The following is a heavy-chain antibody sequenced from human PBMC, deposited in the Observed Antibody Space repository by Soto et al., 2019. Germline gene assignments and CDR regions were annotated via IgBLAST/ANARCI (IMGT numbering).Heavy chain of an antibody. CDR2: ISSSSSYI. CDR3: ARVPVDTAFHPYYFDY. CDR1: GFTFSSYS. V-gene: IGHV3-21*01. D-gene: IGHD5-18*01. Sequence: EVQLVESGGGLVKPGGSLRLSCAASGFTFSSYSMNWVRQAPGKGLEWVSSISSSSSYIYYADSVKGRFTISRDNAKNSLYLQMNSLRSEDTAVYYCARVPVDTAFHPYYFDYWGQGTLVTVSS. J-gene: IGHJ4*02.